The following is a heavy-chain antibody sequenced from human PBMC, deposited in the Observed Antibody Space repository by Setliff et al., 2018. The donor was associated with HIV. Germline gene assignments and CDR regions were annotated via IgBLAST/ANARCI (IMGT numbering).Heavy chain of an antibody. V-gene: IGHV4-59*01. J-gene: IGHJ6*03. CDR2: IHYSGSS. D-gene: IGHD1-1*01. CDR1: GGSISGYY. Sequence: SETLSLTCTVSGGSISGYYWSWVRQPPEKRLELIGFIHYSGSSDYNPPLKSRITISVDMSRNQSSLVLSSVTAADTAVYYCARFQAWQLGRRGGYYYYMDVWGKGTTVTVS. CDR3: ARFQAWQLGRRGGYYYYMDV.